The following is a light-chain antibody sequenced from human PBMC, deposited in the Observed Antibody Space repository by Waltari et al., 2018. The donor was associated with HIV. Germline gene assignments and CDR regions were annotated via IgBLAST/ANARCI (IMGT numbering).Light chain of an antibody. CDR1: SSHSGAGYD. CDR2: GSS. J-gene: IGLJ2*01. V-gene: IGLV1-40*01. CDR3: QSYDSSLSDVV. Sequence: QSVLTQPPSVSGAPGPRVTIPCTGNSSHSGAGYDVPWSQQLPGTAPKLLIYGSSNRPSGVPDRFSGSKSGTSASLSITGLQAVDEADYYCQSYDSSLSDVVFGGGTKLTVL.